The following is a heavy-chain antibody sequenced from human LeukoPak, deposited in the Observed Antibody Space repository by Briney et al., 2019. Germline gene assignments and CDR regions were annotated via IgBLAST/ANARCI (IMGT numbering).Heavy chain of an antibody. CDR2: ISAYNGNT. J-gene: IGHJ4*02. V-gene: IGHV1-18*01. CDR1: GYTFTSHG. Sequence: ASVKVSCKASGYTFTSHGISWVRQAPGQGLEWTGWISAYNGNTDYAQKVQGRVTMTTDTSTSTAYMELRSLRSDDTAVYYCARDQGSKGFDCWGQGTLVTVSS. CDR3: ARDQGSKGFDC.